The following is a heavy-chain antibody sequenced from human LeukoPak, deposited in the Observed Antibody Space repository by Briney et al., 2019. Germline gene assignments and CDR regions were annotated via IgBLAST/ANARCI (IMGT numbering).Heavy chain of an antibody. CDR1: GFTFSSYS. V-gene: IGHV3-21*01. J-gene: IGHJ5*02. CDR2: ISSSSSYI. Sequence: GGSPRLSCAASGFTFSSYSMNWVRQAPGKGLEWVSSISSSSSYIYYADSVKGRFTISRDNAKNSLYLQMNSLRAEDTAVYYCARDINSYYDFWSGNSNWFDPWGQGTLVTVSS. CDR3: ARDINSYYDFWSGNSNWFDP. D-gene: IGHD3-3*01.